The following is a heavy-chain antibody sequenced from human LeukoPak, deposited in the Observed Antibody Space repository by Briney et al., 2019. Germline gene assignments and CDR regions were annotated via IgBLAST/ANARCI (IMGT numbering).Heavy chain of an antibody. J-gene: IGHJ6*03. Sequence: GGSLRLSCAAYGFTFSDCGMHWARQAPGKGLEWVSFIYNDGRKQYYADSLKGRFTTSRDNSKNMLYLQVNSVTADDTAVYYCAKDPGDSVRGYYMDVWGKGTTVIVSS. D-gene: IGHD1-26*01. CDR3: AKDPGDSVRGYYMDV. CDR2: IYNDGRKQ. V-gene: IGHV3-30*02. CDR1: GFTFSDCG.